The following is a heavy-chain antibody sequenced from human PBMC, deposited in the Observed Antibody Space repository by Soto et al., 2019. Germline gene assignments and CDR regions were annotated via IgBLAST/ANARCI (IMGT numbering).Heavy chain of an antibody. CDR1: GLTFSNYI. CDR2: ISYDGSNK. Sequence: QLQLVASGGGVVQPGRSLRLSCAASGLTFSNYIMHWVRQAPGKGLEWVAFISYDGSNKDYADSVKCRFTISRDNSKYKLYLQLSSLRPEDTGVYYCAGGDTYYAMVVWGQGTTVTVSS. CDR3: AGGDTYYAMVV. D-gene: IGHD5-18*01. V-gene: IGHV3-30-3*01. J-gene: IGHJ6*02.